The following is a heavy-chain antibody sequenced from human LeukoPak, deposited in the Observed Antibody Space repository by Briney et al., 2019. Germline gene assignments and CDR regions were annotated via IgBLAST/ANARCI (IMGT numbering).Heavy chain of an antibody. CDR1: GFTFSSYA. J-gene: IGHJ4*02. Sequence: GGSLRLSCAASGFTFSSYAMHWVRQAPGKGLEWVAVISYDGSNKYYADSVKRRFTISRDNSKNTLYLQMNSLRAEDTAVYYCARDPGCSGGSCYFDYWGQGTLVTVSS. CDR3: ARDPGCSGGSCYFDY. CDR2: ISYDGSNK. V-gene: IGHV3-30*04. D-gene: IGHD2-15*01.